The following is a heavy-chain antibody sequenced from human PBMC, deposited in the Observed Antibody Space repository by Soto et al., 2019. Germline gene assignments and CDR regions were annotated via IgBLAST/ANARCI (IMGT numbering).Heavy chain of an antibody. J-gene: IGHJ3*02. V-gene: IGHV3-23*01. CDR2: ISGSGGST. D-gene: IGHD6-19*01. CDR1: GFTFSSYA. Sequence: AGGSLRLSCAASGFTFSSYAMRWVRQAPGKGLEWVSAISGSGGSTYYADSVKGRFTISRDNSKNTLYLQMNSLRAEDTAVYYCAKDLRIAVAVARDAFDIWGQGTMVTVSS. CDR3: AKDLRIAVAVARDAFDI.